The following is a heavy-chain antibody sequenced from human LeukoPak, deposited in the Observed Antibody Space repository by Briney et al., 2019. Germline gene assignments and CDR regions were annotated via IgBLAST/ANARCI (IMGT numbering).Heavy chain of an antibody. J-gene: IGHJ3*02. CDR2: IYPDDSDT. Sequence: GESLKISCKSSGYSFPDYWIGWVRQMPGRGLEWMGIIYPDDSDTRYSPSFQGQVTISADKSSSTAYLQWSSLKASDTAMYYCARPLTTYDYEAFDIWGQGTMVTVSS. CDR3: ARPLTTYDYEAFDI. V-gene: IGHV5-51*01. D-gene: IGHD4-11*01. CDR1: GYSFPDYW.